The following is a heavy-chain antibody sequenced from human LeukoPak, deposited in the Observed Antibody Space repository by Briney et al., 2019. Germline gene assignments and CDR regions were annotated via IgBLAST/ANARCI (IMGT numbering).Heavy chain of an antibody. V-gene: IGHV4-34*01. Sequence: PSETLSLTCAVYGGSFSGYYWSWIRQPPGKGLEWIGEINHSGSTNYNPSLKSRVTISVDTAKNQFSLKLSSVTAADTAVYYCARARGYYDFWSGRLYNWFDPWGQGTLVTVSS. CDR1: GGSFSGYY. D-gene: IGHD3-3*01. CDR3: ARARGYYDFWSGRLYNWFDP. J-gene: IGHJ5*02. CDR2: INHSGST.